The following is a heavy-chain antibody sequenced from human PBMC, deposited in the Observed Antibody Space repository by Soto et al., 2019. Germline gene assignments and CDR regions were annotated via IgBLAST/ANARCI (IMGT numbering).Heavy chain of an antibody. CDR2: INSDASIT. J-gene: IGHJ4*02. D-gene: IGHD3-16*01. Sequence: EVQLVESGGALVQPGGSLRLSCAASGFTFSSSWMHWVRQTPGRRLVWDSRINSDASITTYADSVKGRFTISRDNAQNTLYLQMNLLRVDDTGVYYCVKNGGQWGQGTLVTVSS. CDR3: VKNGGQ. V-gene: IGHV3-74*03. CDR1: GFTFSSSW.